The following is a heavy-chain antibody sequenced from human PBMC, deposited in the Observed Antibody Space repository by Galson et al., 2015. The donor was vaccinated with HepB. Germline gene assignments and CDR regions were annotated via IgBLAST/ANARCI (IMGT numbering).Heavy chain of an antibody. CDR2: ISYDGSNK. J-gene: IGHJ4*02. Sequence: SLRLSCAASGFTFSSYAMHWVRQAPGKGLEWVAVISYDGSNKYYADSVKGRFTISRDNSKNTLYLQMNSLRAEDTAMYYCERDGQQLVPKPYFDYWGQGTLVTVSP. D-gene: IGHD6-13*01. CDR1: GFTFSSYA. V-gene: IGHV3-30*04. CDR3: ERDGQQLVPKPYFDY.